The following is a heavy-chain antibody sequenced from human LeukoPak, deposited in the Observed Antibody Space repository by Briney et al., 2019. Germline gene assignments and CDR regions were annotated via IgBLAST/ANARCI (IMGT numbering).Heavy chain of an antibody. J-gene: IGHJ4*02. D-gene: IGHD3-3*01. CDR2: IIGGGGST. V-gene: IGHV3-23*01. CDR1: GFTFSSYA. CDR3: AKECAYYDFRSCYYITRLFDY. Sequence: GGSLRLSCAASGFTFSSYAMRWVRQAPGKGLEWVSAIIGGGGSTYYADSVKGRFTISRDNSKNTLYLQMNSLRAEDTAVYYCAKECAYYDFRSCYYITRLFDYWGQGTLVTVSS.